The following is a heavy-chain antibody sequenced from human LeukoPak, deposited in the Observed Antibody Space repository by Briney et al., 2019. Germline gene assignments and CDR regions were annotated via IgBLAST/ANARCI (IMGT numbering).Heavy chain of an antibody. CDR3: ARFHRYYYYYMDV. CDR1: GYTFTGYY. V-gene: IGHV1-2*02. J-gene: IGHJ6*03. Sequence: ASVTVSCTASGYTFTGYYMHWVRQAPGQGLEWMGWINPNSGGTNYAQKLQGRVTMTTDTSTSTAYMELRSLRSDDTAVYYCARFHRYYYYYMDVWGKGTTVTVSS. CDR2: INPNSGGT.